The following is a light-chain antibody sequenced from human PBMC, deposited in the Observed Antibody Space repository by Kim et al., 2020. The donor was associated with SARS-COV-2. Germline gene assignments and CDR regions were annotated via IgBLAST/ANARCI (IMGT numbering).Light chain of an antibody. Sequence: SPGERANLSCRASQSVSTAYLVWYQQKVGQAPRLLLYATSSRANGVPDRFSGSGSETEFSLTISGLEPEDFAVYYCQQCQTTPLTFGGGTKVDIK. V-gene: IGKV3-20*01. J-gene: IGKJ4*01. CDR2: ATS. CDR3: QQCQTTPLT. CDR1: QSVSTAY.